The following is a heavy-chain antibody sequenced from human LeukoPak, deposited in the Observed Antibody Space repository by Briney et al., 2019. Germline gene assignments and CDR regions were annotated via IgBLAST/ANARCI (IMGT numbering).Heavy chain of an antibody. D-gene: IGHD6-25*01. CDR3: AKDRRLAAFDY. CDR2: ISGSGGST. V-gene: IGHV3-23*01. CDR1: GFTFSNYA. J-gene: IGHJ4*02. Sequence: GGSLRLSCAASGFTFSNYAMSWVRQAPGKGLEWVSVISGSGGSTYYADSVEGRFTISRDNSKNTLYLQMNSLRAEDTAVYYCAKDRRLAAFDYGGQGTLVTVSS.